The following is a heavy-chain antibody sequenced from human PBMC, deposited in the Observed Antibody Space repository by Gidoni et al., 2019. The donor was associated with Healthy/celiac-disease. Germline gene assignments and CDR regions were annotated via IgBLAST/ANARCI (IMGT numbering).Heavy chain of an antibody. CDR3: ARAPRWSMVRGGSYYYGMDV. CDR2: INPNSGGT. J-gene: IGHJ6*02. CDR1: GYTFPGYY. V-gene: IGHV1-2*04. D-gene: IGHD3-10*01. Sequence: QVQLVQSGAEVKKPGASVKVPCKASGYTFPGYYMHWVRQAPGQGLEWMGWINPNSGGTNYAQKFQGWVTMTRDTSISTAYMELSRLRSDDTAVYYCARAPRWSMVRGGSYYYGMDVWGQGTTVTVSS.